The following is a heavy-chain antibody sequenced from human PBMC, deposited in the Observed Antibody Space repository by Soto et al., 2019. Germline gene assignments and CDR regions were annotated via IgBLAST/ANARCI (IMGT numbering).Heavy chain of an antibody. D-gene: IGHD1-1*01. Sequence: QVQLVQSGAEVKKPGASVKISCNPSGYTSSNYFIQWLRKAPGQLLEWMGWLNPNDGGTNYAQKFQGRVAVTSDTSISTAYMEVYILTSDDTAVDYWARDHWDDGEVTLDNWGQGTLVTV. V-gene: IGHV1-2*02. CDR2: LNPNDGGT. CDR3: ARDHWDDGEVTLDN. CDR1: GYTSSNYF. J-gene: IGHJ4*02.